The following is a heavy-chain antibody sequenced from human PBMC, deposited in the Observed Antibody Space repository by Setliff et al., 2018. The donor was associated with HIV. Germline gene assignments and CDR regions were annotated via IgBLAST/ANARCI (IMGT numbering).Heavy chain of an antibody. Sequence: PSETLSLTCTVSGGSISSYYWSWIRQPPGKGLEWIGYIYYSGSTNYNPSLKSRVTISVDTSKNQFSLKLSSVTAADTAVYYCARSQGSATYYYYYYMDVWGKGTTVTVSS. CDR1: GGSISSYY. V-gene: IGHV4-59*01. CDR3: ARSQGSATYYYYYYMDV. CDR2: IYYSGST. J-gene: IGHJ6*03. D-gene: IGHD6-13*01.